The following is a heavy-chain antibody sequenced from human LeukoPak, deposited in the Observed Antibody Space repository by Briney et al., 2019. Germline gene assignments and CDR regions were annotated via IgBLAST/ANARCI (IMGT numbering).Heavy chain of an antibody. D-gene: IGHD3-22*01. J-gene: IGHJ6*02. V-gene: IGHV3-30-3*01. CDR1: GFTFSSYA. CDR2: ISYDGSKK. Sequence: GGSLRLSCAASGFTFSSYAMHWVRQAPGKGLEGVAVISYDGSKKYYADSVKGRFTISRDNSKNTLYLQMNSLRAEDTAVYYCARGGITMIVVVISDYYYGMDVWGQGTTVTVSS. CDR3: ARGGITMIVVVISDYYYGMDV.